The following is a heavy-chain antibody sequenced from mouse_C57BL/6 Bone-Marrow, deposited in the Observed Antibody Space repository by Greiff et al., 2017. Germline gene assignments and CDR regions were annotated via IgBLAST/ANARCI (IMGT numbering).Heavy chain of an antibody. CDR1: GYTFTSYW. Sequence: VQLQQPGAELVKPGASVKLSCKASGYTFTSYWMHWVKQRPGQGLEWIGMIHPNSGSTNYNEKFKSKATLTVDKSSSTAYVQLRSLTSEDSAVYYCARSTFFDYWGQGTTLTVSS. J-gene: IGHJ2*01. D-gene: IGHD5-1*01. CDR3: ARSTFFDY. CDR2: IHPNSGST. V-gene: IGHV1-64*01.